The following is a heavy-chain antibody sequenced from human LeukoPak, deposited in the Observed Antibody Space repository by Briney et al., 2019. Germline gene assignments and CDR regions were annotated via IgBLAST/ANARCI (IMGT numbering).Heavy chain of an antibody. D-gene: IGHD2-2*01. V-gene: IGHV4-4*02. Sequence: SETLSLTCAVSGGSISSSNWWSWVRQPPGKGLEWIGEIYHSGSTNYSPSLKSRVTISVDKSKNQFSLKLSSVTAADTAVYYCARDPFGGPMVPAAIRWAFDIWGQGTMVTVSS. J-gene: IGHJ3*02. CDR3: ARDPFGGPMVPAAIRWAFDI. CDR1: GGSISSSNW. CDR2: IYHSGST.